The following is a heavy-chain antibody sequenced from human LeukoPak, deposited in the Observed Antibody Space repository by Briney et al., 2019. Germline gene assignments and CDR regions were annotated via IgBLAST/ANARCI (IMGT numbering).Heavy chain of an antibody. Sequence: GGSLRLSCAASGFTFSSYAMHWVRQAPGKGLEWVAIISYDGTNKDYADSVKGRFTISRDNSRNTLYLQMNSLRAEDTAVYYCARDPLYTNSPPSYFDYWGQGTLVTVSS. CDR1: GFTFSSYA. D-gene: IGHD2-2*02. J-gene: IGHJ4*02. CDR3: ARDPLYTNSPPSYFDY. V-gene: IGHV3-30-3*01. CDR2: ISYDGTNK.